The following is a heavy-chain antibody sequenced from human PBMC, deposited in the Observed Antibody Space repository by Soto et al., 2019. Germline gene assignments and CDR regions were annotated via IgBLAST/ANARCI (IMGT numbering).Heavy chain of an antibody. Sequence: QVQLVQSGAEVKKPGASVKVSCKASGYTFSSYAISWVRQAPGQGLEWMGGIIPIFGTANYAQKFQGRVTITADESTSTAYMELSSLRSEDTAVYYCARGGPGTIFGVVPLGYWGQGTLVTVSS. J-gene: IGHJ4*02. CDR1: GYTFSSYA. D-gene: IGHD3-3*01. V-gene: IGHV1-69*01. CDR2: IIPIFGTA. CDR3: ARGGPGTIFGVVPLGY.